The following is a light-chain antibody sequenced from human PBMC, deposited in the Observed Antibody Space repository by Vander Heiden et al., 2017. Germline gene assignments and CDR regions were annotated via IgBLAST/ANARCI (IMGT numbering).Light chain of an antibody. J-gene: IGLJ3*02. CDR1: SSDVGGYNY. CDR2: YVS. V-gene: IGLV2-14*03. Sequence: QSALTQPASVSGSPGQSIPISCTGTSSDVGGYNYVSWYQQHPGKAPKLMIYYVSNRPSGVSNRFSGSKSGNTASLTISGLQAEDEADYYCSSYTSSSTLWVFGGGTKLT. CDR3: SSYTSSSTLWV.